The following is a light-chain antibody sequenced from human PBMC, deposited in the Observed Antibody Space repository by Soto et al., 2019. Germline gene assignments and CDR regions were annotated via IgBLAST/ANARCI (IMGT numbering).Light chain of an antibody. J-gene: IGKJ5*01. Sequence: DIQMTQSPSSVSASVGDRVTITCRASQGISSRLALYQQKPGKAPKLMIYAASSLQGGVPSRFSGSASGTDFTLTITRLQPEDFAPYYCQQANSFPLTFGQGTRLEIK. CDR3: QQANSFPLT. V-gene: IGKV1-12*01. CDR2: AAS. CDR1: QGISSR.